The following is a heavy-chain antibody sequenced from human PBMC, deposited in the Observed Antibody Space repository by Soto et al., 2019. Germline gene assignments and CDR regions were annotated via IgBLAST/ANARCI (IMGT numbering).Heavy chain of an antibody. Sequence: GGSLRHSCAASGFTFSSYAMSWVRQAPGKGLEWVSAISGSGGSTYYADSVNGRFTISRDNSKNTLYLQMNSLRAEDTAVYYCAKPDYNIVVVPAASGWAFDIWGQGTMVTVSS. CDR1: GFTFSSYA. V-gene: IGHV3-23*01. J-gene: IGHJ3*02. D-gene: IGHD2-2*01. CDR2: ISGSGGST. CDR3: AKPDYNIVVVPAASGWAFDI.